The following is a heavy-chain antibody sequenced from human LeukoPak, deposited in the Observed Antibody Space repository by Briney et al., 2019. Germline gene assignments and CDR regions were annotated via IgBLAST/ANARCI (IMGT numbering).Heavy chain of an antibody. CDR1: GYTFTSYG. CDR3: ARLYCTGGSCFDP. CDR2: IHPGDSDT. V-gene: IGHV5-51*01. Sequence: GASVKVSCKASGYTFTSYGISWVRQMPGKGLEWMGIIHPGDSDTRYSPSFEGQVTISADKTITTAYLQWSSLKASDTAMYYCARLYCTGGSCFDPWGQGTLVTVSS. J-gene: IGHJ5*02. D-gene: IGHD2-8*02.